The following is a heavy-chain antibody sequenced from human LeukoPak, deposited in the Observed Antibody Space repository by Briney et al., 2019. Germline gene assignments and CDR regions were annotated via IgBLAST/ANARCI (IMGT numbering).Heavy chain of an antibody. CDR2: ISGSGGST. CDR1: GFTFSSYV. Sequence: GGSLRLSCAASGFTFSSYVMSWVRQAPGKGLEWVSAISGSGGSTYYADSVKGRFTISRDNSKNTLYLQMNSLRAEDTAVYYCASIKVAVAGSGAWGQGTLVTVSS. D-gene: IGHD6-19*01. J-gene: IGHJ4*02. V-gene: IGHV3-23*01. CDR3: ASIKVAVAGSGA.